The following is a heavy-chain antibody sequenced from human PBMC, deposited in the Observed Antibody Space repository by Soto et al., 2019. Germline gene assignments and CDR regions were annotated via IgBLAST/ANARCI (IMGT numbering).Heavy chain of an antibody. CDR1: GFTFSSYG. D-gene: IGHD3-10*01. CDR2: IWYDGSNK. CDR3: ARGPRGYYYGSGSRGYYFDY. Sequence: GGSLRLSCAASGFTFSSYGMHWVRQAPGKGLEWVAVIWYDGSNKYYADSVKGRFTISRDNSKNTLYLQMNSLRAEDTAVYYCARGPRGYYYGSGSRGYYFDYWGQGTLVTVSS. J-gene: IGHJ4*02. V-gene: IGHV3-33*01.